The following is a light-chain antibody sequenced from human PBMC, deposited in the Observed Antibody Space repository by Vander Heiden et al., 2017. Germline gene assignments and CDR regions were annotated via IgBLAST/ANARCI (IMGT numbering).Light chain of an antibody. Sequence: IVLTQSPDTLSVSPGARATLSCRASQSLSSNLAWYQQKPGQAPRILINGASTKATGIPARIIGSGSGTEFTLTISSLQSEDFAIDYCQQYNKGQPGTFGQGTRVEIK. CDR3: QQYNKGQPGT. CDR1: QSLSSN. CDR2: GAS. V-gene: IGKV3-15*01. J-gene: IGKJ1*01.